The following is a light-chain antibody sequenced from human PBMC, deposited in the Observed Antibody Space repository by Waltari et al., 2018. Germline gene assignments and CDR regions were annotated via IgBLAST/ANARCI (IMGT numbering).Light chain of an antibody. J-gene: IGLJ3*02. Sequence: QSVLTQPPSVSGAPGQRVPISSTANVSNIGAGCGLHWYQHLPRAAPKLLIYGSTSRPLGVPARFFGSTSGTSASLAITGLQAEDEADYYCQSYDTSLSVVFGGGTKLTVL. CDR3: QSYDTSLSVV. CDR1: VSNIGAGCG. V-gene: IGLV1-40*01. CDR2: GST.